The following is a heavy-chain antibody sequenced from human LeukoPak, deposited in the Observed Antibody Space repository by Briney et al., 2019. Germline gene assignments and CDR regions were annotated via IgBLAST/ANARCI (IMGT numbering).Heavy chain of an antibody. CDR3: TRDLLYGDYGGYYYYGMDV. CDR2: IRSKAYGGTT. CDR1: GFTFGDYA. V-gene: IGHV3-49*04. D-gene: IGHD4-17*01. J-gene: IGHJ6*02. Sequence: GRSLRLSCTASGFTFGDYAMSWVRQAPGKGREWVGFIRSKAYGGTTEYAASVKGRFTISRDDSKSIAYLQMNSLKTEDTAVYYCTRDLLYGDYGGYYYYGMDVWGQGTTVTVSS.